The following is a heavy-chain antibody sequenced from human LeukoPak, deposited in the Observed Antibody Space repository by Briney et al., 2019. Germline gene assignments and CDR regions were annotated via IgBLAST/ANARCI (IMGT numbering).Heavy chain of an antibody. J-gene: IGHJ4*02. D-gene: IGHD3-22*01. Sequence: GASVKVSCKASGYTFTSYGISWVRQAPGQGLEWMGWISAYNGNTNYAQKFQGRVTMTRDTSISTAYMELSRLRSDDTAVYYCAGSMIVVEAYDYWGQGTLVTVSS. CDR1: GYTFTSYG. CDR3: AGSMIVVEAYDY. V-gene: IGHV1-18*01. CDR2: ISAYNGNT.